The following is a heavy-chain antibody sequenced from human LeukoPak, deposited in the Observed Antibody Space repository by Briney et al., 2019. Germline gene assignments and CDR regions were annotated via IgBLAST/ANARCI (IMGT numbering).Heavy chain of an antibody. J-gene: IGHJ5*02. CDR3: ARVGGYCSSTSCPFFDP. CDR2: INSDGSST. CDR1: GFTFSSYW. Sequence: GGSLRLSCAASGFTFSSYWMHWARQAPGKGLVWVSRINSDGSSTTYADSVKGRFTISRDNAKNTLYLQMNSLRVEDTAVYYCARVGGYCSSTSCPFFDPWGQGTLVTVSS. V-gene: IGHV3-74*01. D-gene: IGHD2-2*01.